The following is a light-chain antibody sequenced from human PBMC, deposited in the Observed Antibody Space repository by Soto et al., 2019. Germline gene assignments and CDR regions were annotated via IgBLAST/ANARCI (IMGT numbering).Light chain of an antibody. V-gene: IGKV3-20*01. Sequence: EIVLTQSPGTLSLSPGERATLSCRASQSVSSSYLAWYQQKPGQAPRLLIYGASSRATGIPDRFSGSGSGTDVTLTISRREPEDFAVYYCQPYGSSRTFGQGTKVEIK. CDR3: QPYGSSRT. J-gene: IGKJ1*01. CDR2: GAS. CDR1: QSVSSSY.